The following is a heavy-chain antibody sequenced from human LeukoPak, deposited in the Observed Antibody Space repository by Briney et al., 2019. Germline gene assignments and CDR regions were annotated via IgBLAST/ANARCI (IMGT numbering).Heavy chain of an antibody. V-gene: IGHV7-4-1*02. Sequence: GASVKVSCKASGYTFTSYAMNWVRQAPGQGLEWMGWINTNTGNPTYAQGFTGRFVFSLDTSVSTAYLQISSLKAEDTAVYYCARGGAIYYYYYGMDVWGQGTTVTVSS. J-gene: IGHJ6*02. CDR1: GYTFTSYA. CDR2: INTNTGNP. D-gene: IGHD2-2*01. CDR3: ARGGAIYYYYYGMDV.